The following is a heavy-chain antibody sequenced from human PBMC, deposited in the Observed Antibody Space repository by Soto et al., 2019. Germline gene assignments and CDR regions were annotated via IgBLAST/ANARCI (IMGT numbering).Heavy chain of an antibody. CDR2: IYYSGST. D-gene: IGHD4-17*01. J-gene: IGHJ5*02. CDR1: GGSICSYY. V-gene: IGHV4-59*08. CDR3: ARPNYDGDWAFGSDP. Sequence: SETLSLTCTVSGGSICSYYWSWIRQPPGKGLEWIGYIYYSGSTNYNPPLKSRVTISVDTSKNQFSLKRSSVTAADTAVYYCARPNYDGDWAFGSDPWGKGTLVTVSS.